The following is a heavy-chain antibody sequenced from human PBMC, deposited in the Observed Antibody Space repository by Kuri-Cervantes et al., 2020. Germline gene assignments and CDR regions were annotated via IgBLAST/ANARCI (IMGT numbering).Heavy chain of an antibody. J-gene: IGHJ4*02. D-gene: IGHD3-3*01. CDR2: ISGSGGST. CDR1: GFTFSSYA. Sequence: GESLKISCAASGFTFSSYAMSWVRQAPGKGLEWVSAISGSGGSTYYADSVKGRFTISRDNSKNTLYLQMNSLRAEDTAVYYCARMDYDFWSGYYPPEYWGQGTLVTVSS. V-gene: IGHV3-23*01. CDR3: ARMDYDFWSGYYPPEY.